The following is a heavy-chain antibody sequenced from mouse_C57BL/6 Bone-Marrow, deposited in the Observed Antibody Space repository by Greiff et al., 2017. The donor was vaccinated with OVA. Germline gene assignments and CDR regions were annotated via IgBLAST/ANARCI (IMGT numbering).Heavy chain of an antibody. V-gene: IGHV1-80*01. CDR1: GYAFSSYW. J-gene: IGHJ1*03. CDR3: ARQDYYGSSYLWYFDV. CDR2: IYPGDGDT. Sequence: VKLMESGAELVKPGASVKISCKASGYAFSSYWMNWVKQRPGKGLEWIGQIYPGDGDTNYNGKFKGKATLTADKSSSTAYMQLSSLTSEDSAVYYCARQDYYGSSYLWYFDVWGTGTTVTVSS. D-gene: IGHD1-1*01.